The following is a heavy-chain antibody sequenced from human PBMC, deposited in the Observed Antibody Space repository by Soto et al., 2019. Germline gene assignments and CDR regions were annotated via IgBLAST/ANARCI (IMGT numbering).Heavy chain of an antibody. Sequence: QVQLVESGGGVVQPGRSLRLSCAASGFTFSSYGMHWVRQAPGKGLEWVAVIWYDGSNKYYADSVKGRFTISRDNFQNTLYLQMNSLRAEDTAVYYWSRANGYHLNSRRGYYFDYWGQGTLVTVSS. V-gene: IGHV3-33*01. J-gene: IGHJ4*02. CDR3: SRANGYHLNSRRGYYFDY. D-gene: IGHD1-1*01. CDR2: IWYDGSNK. CDR1: GFTFSSYG.